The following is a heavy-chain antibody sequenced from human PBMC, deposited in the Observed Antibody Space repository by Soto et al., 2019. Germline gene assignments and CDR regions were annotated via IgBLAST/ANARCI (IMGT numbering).Heavy chain of an antibody. J-gene: IGHJ6*03. CDR1: GFTFSSYA. CDR2: ISSNGVST. CDR3: ARDLPYYDFWSDSYYYYMDV. Sequence: EVQLVESGGGLVQPGGSLRLSCAASGFTFSSYAMHWVRQAPGKGLEYVSAISSNGVSTYYANSVKGRFTISRDNSKNTQYLQMSSLRAEDMAVYYCARDLPYYDFWSDSYYYYMDVWGKGTTVTVSS. D-gene: IGHD3-3*01. V-gene: IGHV3-64*01.